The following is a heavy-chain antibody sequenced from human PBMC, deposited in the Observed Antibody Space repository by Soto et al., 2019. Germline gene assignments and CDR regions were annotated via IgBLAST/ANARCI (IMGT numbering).Heavy chain of an antibody. Sequence: EVQLVESGGGLVQPGGSLRLSCAASGFTFSDHYVDWVRQAPGKGLEWVARIRNKANSYSTEYAASAKGRFTIPRDDSKNLGYLQMSSLKTEATAVYYCARIRLGRYDLKYVDYWGQGTLVTFSS. D-gene: IGHD5-12*01. V-gene: IGHV3-72*01. CDR3: ARIRLGRYDLKYVDY. J-gene: IGHJ4*02. CDR1: GFTFSDHY. CDR2: IRNKANSYST.